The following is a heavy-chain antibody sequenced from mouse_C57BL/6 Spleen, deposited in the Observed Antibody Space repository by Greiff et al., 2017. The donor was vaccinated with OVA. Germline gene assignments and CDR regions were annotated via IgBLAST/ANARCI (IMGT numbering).Heavy chain of an antibody. Sequence: QQSCKASGYTFTSYWMHWVKQRPIQGLEWIGNIDPSDSETHYNQKFKDKATLTVDKSSSTAYMQLSSLTSEDSAVYYCARGRFITTVVAPFDYWGQGTTLTVSS. J-gene: IGHJ2*01. CDR1: GYTFTSYW. CDR3: ARGRFITTVVAPFDY. V-gene: IGHV1-52*01. CDR2: IDPSDSET. D-gene: IGHD1-1*01.